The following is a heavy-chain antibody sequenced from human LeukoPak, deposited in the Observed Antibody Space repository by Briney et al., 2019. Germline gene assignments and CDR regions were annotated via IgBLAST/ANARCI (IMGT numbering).Heavy chain of an antibody. CDR1: GGSISSYY. Sequence: PSETLSLTCTVSGGSISSYYWSWVRQAPGKGLEWVGRIKSKTDGGTTDYAAPVKGRFTISRDDSKNTLYLQMNSLKTEDTAVYYCTSGIVGATNDYYYYGMDVWGQGTTVTVSS. J-gene: IGHJ6*02. V-gene: IGHV3-15*01. CDR2: IKSKTDGGTT. D-gene: IGHD1-26*01. CDR3: TSGIVGATNDYYYYGMDV.